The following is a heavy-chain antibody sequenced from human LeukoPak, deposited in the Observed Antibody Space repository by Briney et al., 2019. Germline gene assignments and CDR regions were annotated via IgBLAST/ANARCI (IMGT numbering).Heavy chain of an antibody. Sequence: SETLSLTCSVSGVSISNYYWSWIRQPPGKGLEWIAFIYYDGTTNYNPSLKSRATISVDTSKNQYSLNLVSVTPADTAVYYCARGGASSKFFDAWGQGILVTVSS. CDR2: IYYDGTT. CDR3: ARGGASSKFFDA. D-gene: IGHD6-6*01. CDR1: GVSISNYY. J-gene: IGHJ4*02. V-gene: IGHV4-59*01.